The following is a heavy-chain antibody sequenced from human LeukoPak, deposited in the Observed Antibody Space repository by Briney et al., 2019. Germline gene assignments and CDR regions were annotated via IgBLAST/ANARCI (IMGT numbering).Heavy chain of an antibody. D-gene: IGHD3-10*01. Sequence: ASVKVSCRASGYTFTSYYMHWVRQAPGQGIEWMGIINPSRGSTSYAQKFQGRVTMTRDTSTSTVYMELSSLRSEDTAVYYCARDHEYYYGSGSYYPGGCDYWGQGTLVTVSS. CDR3: ARDHEYYYGSGSYYPGGCDY. V-gene: IGHV1-46*01. CDR1: GYTFTSYY. J-gene: IGHJ4*02. CDR2: INPSRGST.